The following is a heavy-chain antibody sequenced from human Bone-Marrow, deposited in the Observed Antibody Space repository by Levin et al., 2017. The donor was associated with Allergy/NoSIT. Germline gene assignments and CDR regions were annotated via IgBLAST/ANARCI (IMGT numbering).Heavy chain of an antibody. CDR1: GFTFSTYA. J-gene: IGHJ4*02. D-gene: IGHD6-19*01. CDR2: LLFFFFLP. CDR3: AKGMELWDIIAVGPPFDY. Sequence: SLILSCTAPGFTFSTYAMSWVRQAPGPFLFFFSLLLFFFFLPSSSSSCKGRFTISRDNSKNTLYLQMNSLRVEDTAVYYCAKGMELWDIIAVGPPFDYWGQGTLVTVSS. V-gene: IGHV3-23*01.